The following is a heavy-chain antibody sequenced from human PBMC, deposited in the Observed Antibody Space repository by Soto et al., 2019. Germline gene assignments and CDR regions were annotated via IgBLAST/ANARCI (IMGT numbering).Heavy chain of an antibody. CDR2: ISWNSGSI. CDR3: AKVSWGLLDYAGDYFDY. J-gene: IGHJ4*02. V-gene: IGHV3-9*01. Sequence: EVQLVESGGGLVQPGRSLRLSCAASGFTFDDYAMHWVRQAPGKGLEWVSGISWNSGSIGYADSVKGRFTISRDNAKNSLYLQMNSLRAEDTALYYCAKVSWGLLDYAGDYFDYWGQGTLVTVSS. CDR1: GFTFDDYA. D-gene: IGHD4-17*01.